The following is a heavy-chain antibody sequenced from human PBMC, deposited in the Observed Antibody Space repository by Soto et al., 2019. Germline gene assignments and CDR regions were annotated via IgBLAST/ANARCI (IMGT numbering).Heavy chain of an antibody. D-gene: IGHD2-21*02. J-gene: IGHJ4*02. Sequence: ASVKVSCKASGYTFTSYGISWVRQAPGQGLEWMGRIIPILGIANYAQKFQGRVTITADTSTDTAYMELSSLRSEDTAVYYCATRHSLAYCGGDCYYYFDYWGQGTLVTVSS. CDR3: ATRHSLAYCGGDCYYYFDY. V-gene: IGHV1-69*04. CDR1: GYTFTSYG. CDR2: IIPILGIA.